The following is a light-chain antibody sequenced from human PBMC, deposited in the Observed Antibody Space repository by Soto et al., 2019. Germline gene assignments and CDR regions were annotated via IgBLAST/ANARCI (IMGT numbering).Light chain of an antibody. V-gene: IGLV1-51*01. CDR2: DNN. J-gene: IGLJ1*01. CDR3: GTWDSSLSVHV. CDR1: SSNIGNNY. Sequence: TVLTQPPSVSWARGHKLTIFCSGSSSNIGNNYVSWYQQVPGTAPKLLIYDNNKRPSGNPDRFSGSKSGTSATLGISGLQTGAEADYYRGTWDSSLSVHVFGTGTKVTVL.